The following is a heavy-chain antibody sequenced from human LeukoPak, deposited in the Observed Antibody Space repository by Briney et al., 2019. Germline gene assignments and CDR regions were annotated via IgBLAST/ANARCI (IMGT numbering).Heavy chain of an antibody. CDR2: INSDGSST. V-gene: IGHV3-74*01. CDR3: ARVGALRTYCGGDCYTR. J-gene: IGHJ4*02. Sequence: PGGSLRLSCAASGFTFSSYWMHWVRQAPGKGLVWVSRINSDGSSTSYADSVKGRFTISRDNAKNALYLQMNSLRAEDTAVYYCARVGALRTYCGGDCYTRWGQGTLVTVSS. CDR1: GFTFSSYW. D-gene: IGHD2-21*02.